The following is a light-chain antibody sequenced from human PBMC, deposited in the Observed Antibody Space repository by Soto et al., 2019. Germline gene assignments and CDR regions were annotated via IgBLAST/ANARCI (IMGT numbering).Light chain of an antibody. J-gene: IGLJ3*02. CDR3: GSYRISSPVHV. Sequence: QYVLTQPASVSGSPGQSITISCTGTSSDIGGYNYVSWYQQHPGEAPKLLIYDVSNRPSGVSNRFAGSKSGNTASLTISGLQGEDEADYYCGSYRISSPVHVFGRGTELTVL. V-gene: IGLV2-14*01. CDR2: DVS. CDR1: SSDIGGYNY.